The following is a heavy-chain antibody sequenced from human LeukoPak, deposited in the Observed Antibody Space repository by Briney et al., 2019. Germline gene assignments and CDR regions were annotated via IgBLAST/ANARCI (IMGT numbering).Heavy chain of an antibody. J-gene: IGHJ4*02. V-gene: IGHV1-24*01. CDR2: FDPEDGEK. CDR1: GHTLTEIS. Sequence: ASVKVSCKVSGHTLTEISMHWVRQAPGKGLEWMGGFDPEDGEKIYAQKFQGRVTMTEDTSTDTAYMEVSSLRSEDTAVYCCAFGYYSNWYGVDYWGQGTLVTVSS. D-gene: IGHD6-13*01. CDR3: AFGYYSNWYGVDY.